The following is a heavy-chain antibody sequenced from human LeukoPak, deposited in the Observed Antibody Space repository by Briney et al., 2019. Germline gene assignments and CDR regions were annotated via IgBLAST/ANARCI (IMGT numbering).Heavy chain of an antibody. CDR3: ASEGYYYMDV. Sequence: PSETLSLTCTVSGGSISSSSYYWGWIRQPPGKGLEWIGSIYYSGSTYYNPSLKSRVTISVDTPKNQFSLKLSSVTAADTAVYYCASEGYYYMDVWGKGTTVTVSS. V-gene: IGHV4-39*01. J-gene: IGHJ6*03. CDR1: GGSISSSSYY. CDR2: IYYSGST.